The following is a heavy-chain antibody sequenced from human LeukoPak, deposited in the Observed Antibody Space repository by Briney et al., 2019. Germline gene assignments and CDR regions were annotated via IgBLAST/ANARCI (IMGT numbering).Heavy chain of an antibody. Sequence: GGSLRLSCAASGFTFDDYAMHWVRQAPGKGLEWVSGISWNSGSIGYADSVKGRFTISRDNAKNSLYLQMNSLRAEDTALYYCAEDTGPYYCGSGSNLDYWGQGTLVTVSS. CDR3: AEDTGPYYCGSGSNLDY. V-gene: IGHV3-9*01. J-gene: IGHJ4*02. CDR1: GFTFDDYA. D-gene: IGHD3-10*01. CDR2: ISWNSGSI.